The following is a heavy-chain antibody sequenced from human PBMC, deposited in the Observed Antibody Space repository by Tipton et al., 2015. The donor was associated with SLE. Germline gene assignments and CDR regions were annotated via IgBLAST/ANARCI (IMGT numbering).Heavy chain of an antibody. CDR2: IYYSGST. CDR3: ARVAPAEVFDY. V-gene: IGHV4-59*12. J-gene: IGHJ4*02. CDR1: GDSISNYY. D-gene: IGHD2-2*01. Sequence: TLSLTCTVSGDSISNYYWSWIRQPPGKGLEWIGYIYYSGSTNYNPSLKSRVTISVDMSKNQVSLKLSSVTAADTAVYYCARVAPAEVFDYWGQGTLVTVSS.